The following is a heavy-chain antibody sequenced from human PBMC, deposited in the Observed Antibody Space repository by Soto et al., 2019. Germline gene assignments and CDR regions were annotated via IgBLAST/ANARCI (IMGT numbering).Heavy chain of an antibody. V-gene: IGHV4-59*08. D-gene: IGHD3-10*01. CDR2: IYLNGST. J-gene: IGHJ4*02. CDR1: GGSIGDHC. CDR3: ARLYGSCFDY. Sequence: VVGGSIGDHCCSWIRQRPGKGLECMGYIYLNGSTIYDPSLTSLVTIFVDTSKNLFSLRLSSVSASDTVAYYCARLYGSCFDYWGQGTLVTVSS.